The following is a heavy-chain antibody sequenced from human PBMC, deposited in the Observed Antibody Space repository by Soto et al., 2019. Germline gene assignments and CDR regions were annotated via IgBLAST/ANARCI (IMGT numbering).Heavy chain of an antibody. CDR3: SCPPLIPGYCRSTGCRRDAFDI. Sequence: ASEKVSCKVSGYTLNELSMHWVRQAPGEGREWMGGFDPEVGETVYAQKFQGRVTMTDDTSTDTAYMELSSLRSEDTAVYYCSCPPLIPGYCRSTGCRRDAFDIWGQGTMVTVSS. V-gene: IGHV1-24*01. J-gene: IGHJ3*02. D-gene: IGHD2-2*01. CDR2: FDPEVGET. CDR1: GYTLNELS.